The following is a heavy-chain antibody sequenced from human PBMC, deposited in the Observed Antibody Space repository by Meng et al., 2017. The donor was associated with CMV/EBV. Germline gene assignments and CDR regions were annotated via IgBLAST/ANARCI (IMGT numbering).Heavy chain of an antibody. CDR1: GGTFSSYT. J-gene: IGHJ4*02. V-gene: IGHV1-8*03. CDR3: ARGRGGYCSSTSCLFDY. CDR2: MNPNSGNT. D-gene: IGHD2-2*01. Sequence: ASVKVSCKASGGTFSSYTISWVRQAPGQGLEWMGWMNPNSGNTGYAQKFQGRVTITRNTSISTAYMELSSLRSEDTAVYYCARGRGGYCSSTSCLFDYWGQGTLVTVSS.